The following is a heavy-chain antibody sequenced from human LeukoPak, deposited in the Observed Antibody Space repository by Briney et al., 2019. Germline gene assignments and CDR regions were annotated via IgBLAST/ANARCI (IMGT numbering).Heavy chain of an antibody. CDR1: GGSISSYY. CDR3: ARARYCSSTSCPALQGAFDI. CDR2: IYTSGST. J-gene: IGHJ3*02. Sequence: PSETLSLTCTVSGGSISSYYWSWIRQPAGKGLEWIGRIYTSGSTNYNPSLKSRVTMSVDTSKNQFSLKLSSVTAADTAVYYCARARYCSSTSCPALQGAFDIWGQGTMVTVSS. V-gene: IGHV4-4*07. D-gene: IGHD2-2*01.